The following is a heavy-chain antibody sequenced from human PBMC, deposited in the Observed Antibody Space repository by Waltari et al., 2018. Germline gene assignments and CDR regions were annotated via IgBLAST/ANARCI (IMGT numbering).Heavy chain of an antibody. J-gene: IGHJ6*03. Sequence: QVQLQQWGAGLLKPSETLSLTCAVSGGSFSGYYWSWLRQPPGKGLAWVGEINHSGSTNYNPSLKSRVTISVDTSKNQFSLKLSSVTAADTAVYYCARGRRDLAARLRPTQGVNYYYYYMDVWGKGTTVTVSS. CDR3: ARGRRDLAARLRPTQGVNYYYYYMDV. V-gene: IGHV4-34*01. CDR2: INHSGST. D-gene: IGHD6-6*01. CDR1: GGSFSGYY.